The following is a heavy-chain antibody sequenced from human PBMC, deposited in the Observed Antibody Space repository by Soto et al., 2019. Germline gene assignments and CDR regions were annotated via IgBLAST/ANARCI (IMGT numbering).Heavy chain of an antibody. D-gene: IGHD6-19*01. CDR1: GDSVSSNSTA. CDR2: TYYRSKYYH. CDR3: ARGPIGVTGTGVFDS. J-gene: IGHJ4*02. Sequence: QVQLQQSGPGLVKPSQTLSLTCAISGDSVSSNSTAWNWIRQSPSSGLEWLGRTYYRSKYYHDSAVAVKSRITINPDTSKNQFSLQLNSVTPEDTAVYYCARGPIGVTGTGVFDSWGQGTLVTVS. V-gene: IGHV6-1*01.